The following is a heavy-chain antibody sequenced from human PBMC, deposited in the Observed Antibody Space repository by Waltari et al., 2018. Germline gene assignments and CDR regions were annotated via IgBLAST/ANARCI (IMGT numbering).Heavy chain of an antibody. J-gene: IGHJ6*02. D-gene: IGHD3-9*01. CDR1: GFTFSSYA. CDR3: AREPEAYDILTGYYDD. V-gene: IGHV3-23*01. Sequence: EVQLLESGGGLVQPGGSLRLSCAASGFTFSSYAMSWVRQAPGKGLEWVSAISGSGGSTYYADSVKGRFTISRDNSKNTLYLQMNSLRAEDTAVYYCAREPEAYDILTGYYDDWGQGTTVTVSS. CDR2: ISGSGGST.